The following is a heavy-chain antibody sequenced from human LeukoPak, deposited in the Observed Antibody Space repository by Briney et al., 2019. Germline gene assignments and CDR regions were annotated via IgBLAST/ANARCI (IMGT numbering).Heavy chain of an antibody. Sequence: SETLSLTCAVSGYSISSGYYWGWIRQPPGKGLEWIGSIYHSGSTYYNPSLKSRVTISVDTSKNQFSLKLSSVTAADTAVYYCARAELYRQIYYYYGMDVWGQGTTVTVSS. CDR2: IYHSGST. CDR1: GYSISSGYY. J-gene: IGHJ6*02. V-gene: IGHV4-38-2*01. CDR3: ARAELYRQIYYYYGMDV. D-gene: IGHD2-2*02.